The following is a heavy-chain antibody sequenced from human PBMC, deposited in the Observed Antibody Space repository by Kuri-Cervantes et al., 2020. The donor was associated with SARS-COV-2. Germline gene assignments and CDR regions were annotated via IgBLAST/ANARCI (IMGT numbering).Heavy chain of an antibody. CDR1: GGTFSSYA. CDR2: IIPILGIA. V-gene: IGHV1-69*10. J-gene: IGHJ6*02. D-gene: IGHD2-15*01. CDR3: ARVAGSYYYYYGMDV. Sequence: SVTVSCKASGGTFSSYAISWVRQAPGQGLEWMGGIIPILGIANYAQKFQGRVTITADKSTSTAYMELSSLRSEDTAVYDCARVAGSYYYYYGMDVWGQGPTVTVSS.